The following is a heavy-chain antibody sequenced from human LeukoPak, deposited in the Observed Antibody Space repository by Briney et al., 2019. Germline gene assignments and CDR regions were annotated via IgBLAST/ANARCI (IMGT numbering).Heavy chain of an antibody. CDR2: INHSGST. Sequence: PSETLSLTCAVYGRSFSGYYWSWIRQPPGKGLEWIGEINHSGSTNYNPSLKSRVTISVDTSKNQFSLKLSSVTAADTAVYYCARTRYSSRSPFDYWGQGTLVTVSS. J-gene: IGHJ4*02. D-gene: IGHD6-13*01. CDR3: ARTRYSSRSPFDY. V-gene: IGHV4-34*01. CDR1: GRSFSGYY.